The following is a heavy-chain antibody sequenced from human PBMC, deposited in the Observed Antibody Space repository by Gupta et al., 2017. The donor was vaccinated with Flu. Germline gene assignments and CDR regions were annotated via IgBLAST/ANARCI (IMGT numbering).Heavy chain of an antibody. CDR3: AKDPGGYSYGYFDS. CDR2: ISLDGGNE. CDR1: GFLFSSYG. J-gene: IGHJ4*02. D-gene: IGHD5-18*01. Sequence: QVQLVESGGGVVQSGRSLRLSCAASGFLFSSYGMHWVRQAPGKGMEWVADISLDGGNEYYADSVKGRFTISRDNSKNTLYLQMNSVRDEDSAVYYCAKDPGGYSYGYFDSWGQGTLVTVSS. V-gene: IGHV3-30*18.